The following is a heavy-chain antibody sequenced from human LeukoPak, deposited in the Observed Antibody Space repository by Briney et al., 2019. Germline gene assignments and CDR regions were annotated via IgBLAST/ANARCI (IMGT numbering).Heavy chain of an antibody. D-gene: IGHD3-10*01. Sequence: KPSETLSLTCTVSGGSISSSSYFWVWIRQPPGKGLEWVGYIYYSGSTTYNPSLKSRVTISVDTSKNQFSLKLRSMTAADTAVYYCARQDLRSHCFDYWGQGTLVSVSS. CDR1: GGSISSSSYF. CDR2: IYYSGST. V-gene: IGHV4-61*05. J-gene: IGHJ4*02. CDR3: ARQDLRSHCFDY.